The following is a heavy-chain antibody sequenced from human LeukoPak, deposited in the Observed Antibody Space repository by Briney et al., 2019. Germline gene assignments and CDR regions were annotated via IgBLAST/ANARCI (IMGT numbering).Heavy chain of an antibody. CDR1: GGSISSYY. Sequence: PSETLSLTCTVSGGSISSYYWSWIRQPAGKGLEWIGRIYTSGSTNYNPSLKSRVTMSVDTSKNQFSLKLSSATAADTAVYYCARGMIAVAGTNYFDYWGQGTLVTVSS. CDR2: IYTSGST. V-gene: IGHV4-4*07. D-gene: IGHD6-19*01. CDR3: ARGMIAVAGTNYFDY. J-gene: IGHJ4*02.